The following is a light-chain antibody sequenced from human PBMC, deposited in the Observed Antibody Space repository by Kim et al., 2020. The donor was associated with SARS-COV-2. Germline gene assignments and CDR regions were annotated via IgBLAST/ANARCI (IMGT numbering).Light chain of an antibody. CDR3: QAWDSGTAVV. CDR1: KLGDKY. J-gene: IGLJ2*01. CDR2: QDT. Sequence: SQGPTASIACSGDKLGDKYVFWYQQEPGQSPVLVIYQDTKRPSGIAERFSASNSGNTATLTISGTQATDEADYYCQAWDSGTAVVFGGGTQLTVL. V-gene: IGLV3-1*01.